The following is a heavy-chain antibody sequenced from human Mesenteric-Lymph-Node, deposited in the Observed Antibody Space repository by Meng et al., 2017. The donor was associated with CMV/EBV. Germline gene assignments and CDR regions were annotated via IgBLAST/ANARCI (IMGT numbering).Heavy chain of an antibody. D-gene: IGHD6-6*01. Sequence: SETLSLTCTVSGGSISSSGYYWAWIRQPPGKGLEWIGSIYYSGSTYYNPSLKSRVTISVDTSKNQFSLKLSSVTAADTAVYYCARVSSVSSSSLWGQGPLVTVSS. CDR1: GGSISSSGYY. CDR2: IYYSGST. V-gene: IGHV4-39*01. J-gene: IGHJ4*02. CDR3: ARVSSVSSSSL.